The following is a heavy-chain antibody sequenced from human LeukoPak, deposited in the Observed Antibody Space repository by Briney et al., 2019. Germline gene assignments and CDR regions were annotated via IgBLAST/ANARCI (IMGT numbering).Heavy chain of an antibody. V-gene: IGHV1-8*01. Sequence: ASVNVSCKASGYTFTSFDINWVRQATGQGVEGMGWMNPNSGNAGYAQKCQGRVNTTRNTSISTAYMELSSLRSEDTAVYYCARATALRLGELSLFGKKLTNAFDIWAQGTMVTVSS. J-gene: IGHJ3*02. CDR3: ARATALRLGELSLFGKKLTNAFDI. CDR2: MNPNSGNA. D-gene: IGHD3-16*02. CDR1: GYTFTSFD.